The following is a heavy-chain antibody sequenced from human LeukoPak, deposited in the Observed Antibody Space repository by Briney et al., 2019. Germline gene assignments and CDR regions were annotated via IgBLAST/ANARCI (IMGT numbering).Heavy chain of an antibody. J-gene: IGHJ4*02. CDR3: VRDSGEIPNTYYYDSSGYLHY. Sequence: GRSLRLSRAASGFTFNTYGMHWVRQAPGKGLEWVAVIWYDGSNKYYAGSVRGRFTISRDNSKNTLYLQMNSLRAEDTAVYFCVRDSGEIPNTYYYDSSGYLHYWGPGTLVTVSS. D-gene: IGHD3-22*01. CDR1: GFTFNTYG. V-gene: IGHV3-33*01. CDR2: IWYDGSNK.